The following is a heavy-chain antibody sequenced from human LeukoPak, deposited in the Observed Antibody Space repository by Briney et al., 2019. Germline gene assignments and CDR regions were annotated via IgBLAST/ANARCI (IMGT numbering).Heavy chain of an antibody. J-gene: IGHJ4*02. CDR1: GYTLTELS. D-gene: IGHD5-18*01. CDR2: FDAEDGET. CDR3: ATGYSYGSYYFDY. Sequence: GASVKVSCKVSGYTLTELSMHWVRQAPGKGLEWMGGFDAEDGETIYAQKFQGRVTMTEDTSTDTAYMELSSLRSEDTAVYYCATGYSYGSYYFDYWGQGTLVTVSS. V-gene: IGHV1-24*01.